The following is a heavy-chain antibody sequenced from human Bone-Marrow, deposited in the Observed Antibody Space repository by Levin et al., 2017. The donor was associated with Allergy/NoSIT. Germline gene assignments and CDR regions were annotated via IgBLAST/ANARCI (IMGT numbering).Heavy chain of an antibody. V-gene: IGHV3-33*01. D-gene: IGHD3-10*01. Sequence: GESLKISCAASGFTFSSYGMHWVRQAPGKGLEWVAVIWYDGSNKYYADSVKGRFTISRDNSKNTLYLQMNSLRAEDTAVYYCARDYYGSGINWFDPWGQGTLVTVSS. CDR3: ARDYYGSGINWFDP. J-gene: IGHJ5*02. CDR1: GFTFSSYG. CDR2: IWYDGSNK.